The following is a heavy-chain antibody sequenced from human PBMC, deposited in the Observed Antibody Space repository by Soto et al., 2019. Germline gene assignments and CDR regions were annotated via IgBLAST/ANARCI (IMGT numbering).Heavy chain of an antibody. CDR1: GGSFSGYY. D-gene: IGHD2-21*01. Sequence: QAQLQQWGPGLLKPSETLSLTCAVYGGSFSGYYWTWIRQTPGKGLEWIGEVNHSGSTNYNPSLKSRVTVSADTSKNQFSLRVSSVTAADTAVYYCGREFKHENWFFDLWGRGTQVSVSS. CDR3: GREFKHENWFFDL. CDR2: VNHSGST. J-gene: IGHJ2*01. V-gene: IGHV4-34*01.